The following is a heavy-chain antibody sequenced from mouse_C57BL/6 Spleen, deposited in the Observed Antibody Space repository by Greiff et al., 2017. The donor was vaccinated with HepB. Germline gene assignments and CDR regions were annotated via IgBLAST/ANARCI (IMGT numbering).Heavy chain of an antibody. CDR1: GYSFTGYF. Sequence: VQLQQSGPELVKPGDSVKISCKASGYSFTGYFMNWVMQSHGKSLEWIGRINPYNGDTFYNQKFKGKATLTVDKSSSTAHMELRSLTSEYSAVYYCARDYYGSSLAMDYWGQVTSVTVSS. D-gene: IGHD1-1*01. J-gene: IGHJ4*01. V-gene: IGHV1-20*01. CDR2: INPYNGDT. CDR3: ARDYYGSSLAMDY.